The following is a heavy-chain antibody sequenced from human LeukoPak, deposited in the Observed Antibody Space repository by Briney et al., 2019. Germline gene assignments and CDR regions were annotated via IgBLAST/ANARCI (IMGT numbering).Heavy chain of an antibody. Sequence: GESLKISRKGSGYSFANYWIAWVRQMPGKGLEWMGIIYPPDSDTKYSPSFQGQVTISADKSISTAHLQWSGLKVSDSAIYYCARGPDKSRWTKHYYYGMDVWGQGTTVTVSS. CDR2: IYPPDSDT. J-gene: IGHJ6*02. CDR1: GYSFANYW. D-gene: IGHD6-13*01. CDR3: ARGPDKSRWTKHYYYGMDV. V-gene: IGHV5-51*01.